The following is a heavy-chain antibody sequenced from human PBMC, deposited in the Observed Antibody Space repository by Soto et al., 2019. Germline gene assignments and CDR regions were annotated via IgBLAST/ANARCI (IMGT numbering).Heavy chain of an antibody. CDR1: GYTFTSYG. CDR2: ISAYNGNT. V-gene: IGHV1-18*01. CDR3: ASPFRSGYDLDY. Sequence: ASVKVSCKASGYTFTSYGISWVRQAPGQGLEWMGWISAYNGNTNYAQKLQGRVTMTTDTSTSTAYMELRSLRSDDTAVYYCASPFRSGYDLDYWGQGTLVTVPQ. J-gene: IGHJ4*02. D-gene: IGHD5-12*01.